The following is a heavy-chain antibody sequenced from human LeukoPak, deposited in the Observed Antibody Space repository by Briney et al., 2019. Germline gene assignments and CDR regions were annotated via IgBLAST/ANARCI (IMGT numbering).Heavy chain of an antibody. Sequence: ASVKVSCKASGYTFTGYYMHWVRQAPGQGLEWIGWINPNSGGTNYAQKFQGRVTMTRDTSISTAYMELSRLRSDDTAVYYCATLTVVRGVHTPQDYWGQGTLVTVSS. D-gene: IGHD3-10*01. CDR3: ATLTVVRGVHTPQDY. J-gene: IGHJ4*02. V-gene: IGHV1-2*02. CDR1: GYTFTGYY. CDR2: INPNSGGT.